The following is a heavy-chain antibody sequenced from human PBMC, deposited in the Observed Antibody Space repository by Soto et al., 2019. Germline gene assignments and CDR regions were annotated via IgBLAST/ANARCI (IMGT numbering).Heavy chain of an antibody. CDR3: AKDRLAGNFDY. CDR1: GFTFSSFA. V-gene: IGHV3-23*01. J-gene: IGHJ4*02. Sequence: GGSLRLSCAASGFTFSSFAMTWVRQAPGEGLEWVSALTASGGSTFYADSVKGRFTISRDNSKNTLYLQMNGLRVEDTAVYYCAKDRLAGNFDYWGQGTQVTVSS. CDR2: LTASGGST.